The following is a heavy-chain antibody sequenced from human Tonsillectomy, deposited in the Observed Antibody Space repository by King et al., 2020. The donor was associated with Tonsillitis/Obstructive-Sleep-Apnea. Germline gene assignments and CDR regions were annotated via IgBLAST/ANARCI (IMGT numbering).Heavy chain of an antibody. CDR2: IIPIFGTA. D-gene: IGHD3-16*02. J-gene: IGHJ4*02. CDR3: AGLGVEIGGVIVRENDY. V-gene: IGHV1-69*12. CDR1: GGTFSSYA. Sequence: VQLVQSGAEVKKPGSSVKVSCKASGGTFSSYAISWVRQAPGQGLEWMGGIIPIFGTANYAQKFQGRVTITADESTSTAYMELSILRYEDTAVYYCAGLGVEIGGVIVRENDYWGQGTLVTVSS.